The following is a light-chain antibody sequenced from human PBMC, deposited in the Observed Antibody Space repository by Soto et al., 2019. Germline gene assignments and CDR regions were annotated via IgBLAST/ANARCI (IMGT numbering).Light chain of an antibody. V-gene: IGKV3-11*01. CDR1: QSVSNY. Sequence: EIVLTQSTVSLSLSPGERATLSYRASQSVSNYLAWYQQKPGQAPRLLIYDASNRATGIPPRFSGSGSGTDFTLTISSLEPEDFAVYYCQQRSHWPSFGGGTKVEIK. CDR3: QQRSHWPS. J-gene: IGKJ4*01. CDR2: DAS.